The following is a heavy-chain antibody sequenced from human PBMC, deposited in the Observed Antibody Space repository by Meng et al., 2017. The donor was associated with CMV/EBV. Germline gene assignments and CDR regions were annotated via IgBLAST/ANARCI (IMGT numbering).Heavy chain of an antibody. J-gene: IGHJ4*02. V-gene: IGHV4-34*01. CDR3: ARAWLFDY. CDR1: GGSFSGYY. D-gene: IGHD5-12*01. CDR2: INHSGST. Sequence: GSLRLSCAVYGGSFSGYYWSWIRQPPGKGLEWIGEINHSGSTNYNPSLKSRVTISVDTSKNQFPLKLSSVTAADTAVYYCARAWLFDYWGQGTLVTVSS.